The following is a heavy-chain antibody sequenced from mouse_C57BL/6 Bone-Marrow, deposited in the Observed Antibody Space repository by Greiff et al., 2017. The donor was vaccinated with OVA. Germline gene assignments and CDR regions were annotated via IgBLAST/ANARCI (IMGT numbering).Heavy chain of an antibody. CDR1: GFTFSDYG. D-gene: IGHD2-4*01. J-gene: IGHJ2*01. Sequence: EVMLVESGGGLVKPGGSLKLSCAASGFTFSDYGMHWVRQAPEKGLEWVAYISSDSSTIYYADTVKGRFTISRDNAKNTLFLQMTSLRSEDTAMYYCARSDYDYFDYWGQGTTLTVSS. CDR3: ARSDYDYFDY. V-gene: IGHV5-17*01. CDR2: ISSDSSTI.